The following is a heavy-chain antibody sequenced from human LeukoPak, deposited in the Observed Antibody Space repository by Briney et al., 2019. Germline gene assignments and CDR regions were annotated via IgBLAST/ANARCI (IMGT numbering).Heavy chain of an antibody. D-gene: IGHD3-22*01. CDR2: ITGSGGNT. CDR1: GFTFSSSA. CDR3: ARPRGSSGQYFFDY. V-gene: IGHV3-23*01. Sequence: GGSLRLSCAASGFTFSSSAMTWVRHAPGKGPEWVSTITGSGGNTYYADSVKGQFSISRDNSKNTLYLQMNSLRAEDTAVYYCARPRGSSGQYFFDYWGQGTLVTVSS. J-gene: IGHJ4*02.